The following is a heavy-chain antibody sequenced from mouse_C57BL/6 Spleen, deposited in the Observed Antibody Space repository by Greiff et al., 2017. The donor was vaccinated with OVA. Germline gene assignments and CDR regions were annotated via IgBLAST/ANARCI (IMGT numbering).Heavy chain of an antibody. CDR1: GFTFSSYA. CDR2: ISDGGSYT. D-gene: IGHD4-1*02. CDR3: ARSQLGRDYYFDY. V-gene: IGHV5-4*03. J-gene: IGHJ2*01. Sequence: EVKLMESGGGLVKPGGSLKLSCAASGFTFSSYAMSWVRQTPEKRLEWVATISDGGSYTYYPDNVKGRFTISRDHAKNNLYLQMSHLKSEDTAVYYCARSQLGRDYYFDYWGQGTTLTVSS.